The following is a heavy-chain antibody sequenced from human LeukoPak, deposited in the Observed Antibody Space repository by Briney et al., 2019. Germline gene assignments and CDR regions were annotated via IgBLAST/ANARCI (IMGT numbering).Heavy chain of an antibody. J-gene: IGHJ4*02. CDR3: ARDGGSSWYFDY. V-gene: IGHV3-21*01. CDR1: GFTFTSHS. CDR2: ISSSSSYI. Sequence: GGSLRLSCAASGFTFTSHSLNWVRQAPGKGLEWVSSISSSSSYIYYADSVKGRFSISRDNARNSLYLQMNSLTAEDTAVYYCARDGGSSWYFDYWGQGTLVTVSS. D-gene: IGHD6-13*01.